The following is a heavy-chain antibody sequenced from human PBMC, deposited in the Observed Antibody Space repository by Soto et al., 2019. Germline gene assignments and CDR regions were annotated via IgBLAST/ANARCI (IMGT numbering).Heavy chain of an antibody. CDR3: AKERGIVVPFGLDV. D-gene: IGHD3-22*01. Sequence: EVQLLESGGGLVQPGGSLRLSCAASGFTFRNYAMSWVRQAPGKGREWVSGTTGSGDHTYYADSVKGRFTISKDNSKNTLYLQMNTLRAEDTAVYYCAKERGIVVPFGLDVWGQGTTVTVSS. CDR2: TTGSGDHT. V-gene: IGHV3-23*01. CDR1: GFTFRNYA. J-gene: IGHJ6*02.